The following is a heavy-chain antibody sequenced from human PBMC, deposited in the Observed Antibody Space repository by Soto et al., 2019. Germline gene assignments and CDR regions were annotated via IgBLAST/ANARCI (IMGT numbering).Heavy chain of an antibody. CDR1: GYSFTSYG. V-gene: IGHV1-18*04. D-gene: IGHD6-19*01. CDR2: ISTYNGDT. Sequence: QVQLVQSVTEVKKPGASVQVSCKASGYSFTSYGINWVRQAPGQGLEWMGWISTYNGDTNYAQKFPGRVTMTTDTPTTTAYMELRRLTSDDTAVYFCARGDSTGSPRGWFDPWGKGTVVTVSS. CDR3: ARGDSTGSPRGWFDP. J-gene: IGHJ5*02.